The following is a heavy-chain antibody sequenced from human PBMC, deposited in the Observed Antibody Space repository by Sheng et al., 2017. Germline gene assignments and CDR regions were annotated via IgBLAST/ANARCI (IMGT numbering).Heavy chain of an antibody. CDR2: IRSKAYGGTT. Sequence: EVQLVESGGGLVQPGRSLRLSCTASGFTFGDYAMSWVRQAPGKGLEWVGFIRSKAYGGTTEYAASVKGRFTISRDDSKSIAYLQMNSLKTEDTAVYYCTRYGGFLEWLLSPPREALFDYWGQGTLVTV. D-gene: IGHD3-3*01. V-gene: IGHV3-49*04. CDR3: TRYGGFLEWLLSPPREALFDY. CDR1: GFTFGDYA. J-gene: IGHJ4*02.